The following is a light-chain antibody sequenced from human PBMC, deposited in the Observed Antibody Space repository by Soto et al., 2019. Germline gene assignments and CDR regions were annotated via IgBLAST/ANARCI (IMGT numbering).Light chain of an antibody. CDR1: ESVSYSY. J-gene: IGKJ5*01. CDR3: QQYGSSPIT. Sequence: EIVLTQSPATMSLSPGERATLSCGASESVSYSYLAWYQQKPGLAPRLLIYDASSRATGIPDRFSGSGSGTDFTLTISRLEPEDFAVYYCQQYGSSPITFGQGTRLENK. CDR2: DAS. V-gene: IGKV3D-20*01.